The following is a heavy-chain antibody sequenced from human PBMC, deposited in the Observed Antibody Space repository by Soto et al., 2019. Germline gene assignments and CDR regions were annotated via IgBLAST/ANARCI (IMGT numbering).Heavy chain of an antibody. D-gene: IGHD5-18*01. CDR3: AKVSNSYGALYFFDH. J-gene: IGHJ4*02. Sequence: QVQLVESGGGVVQPGRSLRLSCATSGFIFGDYGMHWVRQAPGKGLEWVAVISYDGNEKFYAYSVEGRFTISRDSSKRTLYLQMNSLKPEDTADYYCAKVSNSYGALYFFDHWGQGTPVIVSS. CDR2: ISYDGNEK. V-gene: IGHV3-30*18. CDR1: GFIFGDYG.